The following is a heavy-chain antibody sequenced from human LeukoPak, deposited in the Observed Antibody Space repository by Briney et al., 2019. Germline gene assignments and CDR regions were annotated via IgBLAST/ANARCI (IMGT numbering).Heavy chain of an antibody. CDR1: GGSISSGSYY. D-gene: IGHD3-22*01. V-gene: IGHV4-61*02. CDR3: ARETLIIPNYYDSSGYYPLFDY. CDR2: IYTSGST. J-gene: IGHJ4*02. Sequence: SETLSLTRTVSGGSISSGSYYWSWIRQPAGKGLEWIGRIYTSGSTNYNPSLKSRVTISVDTSKNQFSLKLSSVTAADAAVYYCARETLIIPNYYDSSGYYPLFDYWGQGTLVTVSS.